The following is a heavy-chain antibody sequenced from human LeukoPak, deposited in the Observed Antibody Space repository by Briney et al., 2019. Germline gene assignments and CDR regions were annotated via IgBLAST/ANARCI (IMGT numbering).Heavy chain of an antibody. CDR1: GFTFSNAW. CDR2: IKSKTDGGTT. CDR3: TTDRPQYYYDSSGYYPFDY. D-gene: IGHD3-22*01. J-gene: IGHJ4*02. V-gene: IGHV3-15*01. Sequence: PGGSLRLSCAASGFTFSNAWMSWVRQAPGKGLEWVGRIKSKTDGGTTDYAAPVEGRFTISRDDSKNTLYLQMNSLKTEDTAVYYCTTDRPQYYYDSSGYYPFDYWGQGTLVTVSS.